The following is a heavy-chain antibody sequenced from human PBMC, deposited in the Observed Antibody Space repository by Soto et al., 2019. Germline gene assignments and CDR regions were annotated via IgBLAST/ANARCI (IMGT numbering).Heavy chain of an antibody. CDR3: ASGYCSSTSCYKTWFDP. CDR2: IIPIFGTA. V-gene: IGHV1-69*13. CDR1: GGTLSSYA. J-gene: IGHJ5*02. D-gene: IGHD2-2*03. Sequence: SVKVSCKASGGTLSSYASSWVRQTPGQGLEWMGGIIPIFGTANYAQKFQGRVTITADESTSTAYMELSSLRSEDTAVYYCASGYCSSTSCYKTWFDPWGQGTLVTVSS.